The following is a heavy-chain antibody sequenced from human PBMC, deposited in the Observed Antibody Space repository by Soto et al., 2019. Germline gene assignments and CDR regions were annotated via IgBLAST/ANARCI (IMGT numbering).Heavy chain of an antibody. CDR1: RFTFSTYW. CDR3: AGGNALDV. Sequence: PGGSLRLSCAASRFTFSTYWMTWVRLTPGKGLEWVANTHQDGNEKYYMDSVKGRFTISRDNAKNSLYLQMTSLRAEDTAVYYCAGGNALDVWGQGTTVTVSS. J-gene: IGHJ6*02. V-gene: IGHV3-7*01. CDR2: THQDGNEK.